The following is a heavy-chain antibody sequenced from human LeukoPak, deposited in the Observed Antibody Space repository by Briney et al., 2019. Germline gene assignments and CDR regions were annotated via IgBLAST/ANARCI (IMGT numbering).Heavy chain of an antibody. V-gene: IGHV3-21*01. Sequence: PGGSLRLSCAASGFTFSSYSMNWVRQAPGKGLEWVSSISSSSYIYYADSVKGRFTISRDNAKNSLYLQMNSLRAEDTAVYYCATLDDVVVPAAWNLRLGMDVWGQGTTVTVSS. CDR2: ISSSSYI. D-gene: IGHD2-2*01. J-gene: IGHJ6*02. CDR1: GFTFSSYS. CDR3: ATLDDVVVPAAWNLRLGMDV.